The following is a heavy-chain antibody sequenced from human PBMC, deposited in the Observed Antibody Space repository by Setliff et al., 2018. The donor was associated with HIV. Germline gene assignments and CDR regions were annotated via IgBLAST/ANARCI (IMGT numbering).Heavy chain of an antibody. CDR2: IYYSGST. Sequence: PSETLSLTCTVSGDSISSYYWSWIRQPPEKGLEWIGYIYYSGSTNYNPSLKSRVNISVDTSKNQFSLKLSSVTAADTAVYYCARVGGTTWGVYYYYYYMDVWGKGTTVTVSS. CDR3: ARVGGTTWGVYYYYYYMDV. V-gene: IGHV4-59*01. CDR1: GDSISSYY. D-gene: IGHD1-7*01. J-gene: IGHJ6*03.